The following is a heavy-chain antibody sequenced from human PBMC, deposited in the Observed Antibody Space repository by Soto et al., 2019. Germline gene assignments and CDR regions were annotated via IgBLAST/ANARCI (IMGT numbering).Heavy chain of an antibody. V-gene: IGHV4-34*01. CDR1: GGSFSGYY. D-gene: IGHD2-15*01. Sequence: PSETLSLTCAVYGGSFSGYYWSWIRQPPGKGLEWIGEINHSGSTNYNPSLKSRVTISVDTSKNQFSLKLSSVTAADTAVYYCARDRVDGAVGYCSGGSCYPDYYYYGMDVWGQGTTVTVSS. CDR3: ARDRVDGAVGYCSGGSCYPDYYYYGMDV. CDR2: INHSGST. J-gene: IGHJ6*02.